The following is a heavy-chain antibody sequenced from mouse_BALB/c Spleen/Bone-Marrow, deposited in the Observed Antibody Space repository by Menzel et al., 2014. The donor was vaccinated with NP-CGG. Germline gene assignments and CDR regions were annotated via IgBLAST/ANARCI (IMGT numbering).Heavy chain of an antibody. CDR2: I. V-gene: IGHV1S16*01. CDR1: GYTFTSYW. CDR3: TIPPIFYAMDY. J-gene: IGHJ4*01. Sequence: VQLQQSGAELVKPGASVRLSCKASGYTFTSYWMHWVKLRPGHGFEWIGEINYNEKFKRKATLTVDKSSSTAYMQLSSLTSEDSAVYYCTIPPIFYAMDYWGQGTSVTVSS.